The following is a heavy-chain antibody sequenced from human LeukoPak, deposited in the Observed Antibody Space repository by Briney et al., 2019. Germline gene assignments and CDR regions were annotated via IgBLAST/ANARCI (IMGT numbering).Heavy chain of an antibody. J-gene: IGHJ3*02. D-gene: IGHD4-17*01. CDR1: GYTFTSYD. CDR2: MNPNSGNT. Sequence: ASVKVSCKASGYTFTSYDINWVRQATGQGLEWMGWMNPNSGNTGYAQKFQGRATMTRNTSISTAYMELSSLRSEDTAVYYCAVIEGIYGDYGFDIWGQGTMVTVSS. V-gene: IGHV1-8*01. CDR3: AVIEGIYGDYGFDI.